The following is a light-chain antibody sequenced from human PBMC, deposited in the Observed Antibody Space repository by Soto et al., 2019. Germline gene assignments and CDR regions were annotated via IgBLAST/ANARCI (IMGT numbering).Light chain of an antibody. CDR2: EVR. V-gene: IGLV2-18*02. CDR1: SSDIGAYNR. J-gene: IGLJ2*01. CDR3: SSYTSSNTLI. Sequence: QSALTQPPSVSGSPGQSVTISCTGTSSDIGAYNRVSWYQQPPGTAPKLMTYEVRDRTSGVPDRFSGSKSGNTASLTISGLQAEDEADYYCSSYTSSNTLIFGGGTKLTVL.